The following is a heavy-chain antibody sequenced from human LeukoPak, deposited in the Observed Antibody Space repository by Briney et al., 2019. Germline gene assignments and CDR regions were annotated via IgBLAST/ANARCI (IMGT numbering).Heavy chain of an antibody. CDR3: ARENSRGRFDY. J-gene: IGHJ4*02. D-gene: IGHD6-19*01. CDR2: TYYRSKWYN. CDR1: GDSDSSNTAA. V-gene: IGHV6-1*01. Sequence: SQTLSLTCGISGDSDSSNTAAWNWIRQSPSTGLEWLGRTYYRSKWYNNYAVSVKSRITINPDSSKNQVSLQLNSVTPEDTAMYYCARENSRGRFDYWGQGTLVTVSS.